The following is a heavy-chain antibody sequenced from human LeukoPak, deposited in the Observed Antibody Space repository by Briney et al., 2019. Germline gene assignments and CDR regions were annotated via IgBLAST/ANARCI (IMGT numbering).Heavy chain of an antibody. CDR2: ISWNSGSV. V-gene: IGHV3-9*01. Sequence: AGGSLRLSCVASGFTFDDYAMHWVRQAPGKGLEWVSGISWNSGSVGYADSGKGRFTISRDNAKNSLYLQVNSLRAEDTALYYCTKGRSGGYQYYGMDVWGRGTTVTVSS. D-gene: IGHD2-15*01. CDR1: GFTFDDYA. CDR3: TKGRSGGYQYYGMDV. J-gene: IGHJ6*02.